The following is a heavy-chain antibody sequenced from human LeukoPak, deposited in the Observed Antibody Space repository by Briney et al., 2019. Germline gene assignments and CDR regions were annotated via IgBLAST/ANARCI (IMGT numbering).Heavy chain of an antibody. CDR3: AKGKSSSWYGSYFDY. J-gene: IGHJ4*02. CDR2: IYSGGST. D-gene: IGHD6-13*01. V-gene: IGHV3-53*05. Sequence: GGSLRLSCAASGFTVGSNYMSWVRQAPGKGLEWVSVIYSGGSTYYADSVKGRFTISRDNSKNTLYLQMNSLRAEDTAVYYCAKGKSSSWYGSYFDYWGQGTLVTVSS. CDR1: GFTVGSNY.